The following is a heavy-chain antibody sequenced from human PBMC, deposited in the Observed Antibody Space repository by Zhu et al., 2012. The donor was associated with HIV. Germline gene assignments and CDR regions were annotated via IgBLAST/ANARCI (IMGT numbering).Heavy chain of an antibody. CDR1: GYSISSGHY. J-gene: IGHJ4*02. Sequence: QVQLQESGPGLVKPSETLSLTCTVSGYSISSGHYWGWIRAAPQGRGLEWIGNMFHGGSTYYNPSLKSRVIISGDTSKNQFSLKLSSVTAADTAVYYCARAVSKSGWFGNFDYWAGNPGHRL. V-gene: IGHV4-38-2*02. CDR3: ARAVSKSGWFGNFDY. D-gene: IGHD6-19*01. CDR2: MFHGGST.